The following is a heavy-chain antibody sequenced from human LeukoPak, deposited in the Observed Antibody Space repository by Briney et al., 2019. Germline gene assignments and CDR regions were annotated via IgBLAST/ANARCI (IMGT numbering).Heavy chain of an antibody. J-gene: IGHJ6*02. D-gene: IGHD3-16*01. CDR3: ARVRGGRSWYYYGMDV. V-gene: IGHV3-30-3*01. CDR2: ISYDGDNE. Sequence: PGRSLRLSCAAYGFTFRNFAMHWVRQAPGKGLEWVAVISYDGDNEYYADSVKGQFTISRDNSKDRLYLQMNSLRPEDTAMYYCARVRGGRSWYYYGMDVWGRGTTVTVSS. CDR1: GFTFRNFA.